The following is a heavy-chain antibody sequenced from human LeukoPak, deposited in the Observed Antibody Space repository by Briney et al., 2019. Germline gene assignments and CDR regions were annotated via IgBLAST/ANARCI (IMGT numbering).Heavy chain of an antibody. D-gene: IGHD6-13*01. CDR2: INPSHGNT. CDR3: ARRIAAAGHDAFDI. J-gene: IGHJ3*02. CDR1: GYSFTTSF. Sequence: ASVKVSCKASGYSFTTSFIHWVRQAPGQGLEYMGIINPSHGNTNYAKKFQGRVTMTRDTSTSTVYMELSSLRSEDTAVYYCARRIAAAGHDAFDIWGQGTMVTVSS. V-gene: IGHV1-46*01.